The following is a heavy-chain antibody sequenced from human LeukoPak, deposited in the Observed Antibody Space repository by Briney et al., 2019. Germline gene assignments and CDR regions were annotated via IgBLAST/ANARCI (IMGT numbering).Heavy chain of an antibody. CDR1: GGSITAYY. CDR2: IKSKTDGGTT. J-gene: IGHJ4*02. D-gene: IGHD1-26*01. V-gene: IGHV3-15*01. Sequence: ETLSLTCTVSGGSITAYYWSWIRQPPGKGLEWVGRIKSKTDGGTTDYAAPVKGRFSISRDDSKNTLYLQMNSLKSEDTAVYYCQGGRFWGQGTLVTVSS. CDR3: QGGRF.